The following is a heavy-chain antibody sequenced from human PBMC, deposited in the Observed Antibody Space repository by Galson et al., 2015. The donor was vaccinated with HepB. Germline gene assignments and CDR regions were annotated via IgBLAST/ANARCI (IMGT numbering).Heavy chain of an antibody. CDR3: ATKGLAAAGQIWRYYYYYGMDV. CDR1: GYSFTSYW. CDR2: IDPSDSYT. D-gene: IGHD6-13*01. V-gene: IGHV5-10-1*01. J-gene: IGHJ6*02. Sequence: QSGAEVKKPGESPRISCKGSGYSFTSYWISWVRQMPGKGLEWMERIDPSDSYTNYSPSFQGHVTISADKSISTAYLQWSSLKASDTAMYYCATKGLAAAGQIWRYYYYYGMDVWGQGTTVTVSS.